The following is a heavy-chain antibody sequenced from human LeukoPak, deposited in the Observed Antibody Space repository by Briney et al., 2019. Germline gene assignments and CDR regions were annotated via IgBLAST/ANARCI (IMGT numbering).Heavy chain of an antibody. Sequence: GGSLRLSCAASGFTFSNYTMYWVRQAPGKGLEWVTVISYDGTNKYYADSVKGRFTISRDNSKNTLYLQMNSLRTEDTAVYYCARDKAVAGWFDFDYWGQGTLVTVSS. V-gene: IGHV3-30*04. D-gene: IGHD6-19*01. J-gene: IGHJ4*02. CDR2: ISYDGTNK. CDR3: ARDKAVAGWFDFDY. CDR1: GFTFSNYT.